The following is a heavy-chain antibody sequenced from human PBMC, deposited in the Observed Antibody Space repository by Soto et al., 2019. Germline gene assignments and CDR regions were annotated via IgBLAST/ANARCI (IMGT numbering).Heavy chain of an antibody. CDR1: GGSISSGGYY. CDR2: IYYSGST. CDR3: ARGTYYYDSSGYRPPLPITLFDY. Sequence: SETLSLTCTVSGGSISSGGYYWSWIRQHPGKGLEWIGYIYYSGSTYYNPSLKSRVTISVDTSKNQFSLKLSSVTAADTAVYYCARGTYYYDSSGYRPPLPITLFDYWGHGTLVTVSS. J-gene: IGHJ4*01. V-gene: IGHV4-31*03. D-gene: IGHD3-22*01.